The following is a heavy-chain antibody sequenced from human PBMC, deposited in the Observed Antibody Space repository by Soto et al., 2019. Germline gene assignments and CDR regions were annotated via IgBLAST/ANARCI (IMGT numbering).Heavy chain of an antibody. CDR1: GESISSGDHY. V-gene: IGHV4-30-4*01. D-gene: IGHD2-15*01. CDR3: ARDAGYCNSVSCYPYNMDV. Sequence: SEPLSLTCTVSGESISSGDHYWSWVRQSPGEGLEWIGFIYSSGNTYYNTSLKSRVSMSVDTSNNQFSLKLNSVTAADTAVNYCARDAGYCNSVSCYPYNMDVWGQGTTVSV. CDR2: IYSSGNT. J-gene: IGHJ6*02.